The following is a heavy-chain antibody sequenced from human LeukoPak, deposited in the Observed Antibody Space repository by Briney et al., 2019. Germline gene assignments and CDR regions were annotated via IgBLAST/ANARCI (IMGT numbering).Heavy chain of an antibody. CDR3: ARDGLLGATNPFDN. D-gene: IGHD1-26*01. J-gene: IGHJ4*02. Sequence: GSLRLSCAASGFSVSSKYMSWVRQAPGKGLEWVSVIYGADGTYYADSVKGRFSISIDKSKNTLYLQMNNLRPEDTAVYYCARDGLLGATNPFDNWGQGTLVTVSS. V-gene: IGHV3-66*01. CDR1: GFSVSSKY. CDR2: IYGADGT.